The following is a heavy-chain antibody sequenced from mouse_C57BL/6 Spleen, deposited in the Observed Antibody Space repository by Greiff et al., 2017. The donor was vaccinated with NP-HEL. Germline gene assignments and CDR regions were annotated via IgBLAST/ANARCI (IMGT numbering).Heavy chain of an antibody. Sequence: VKLQQSGAELARPGASVKLSCKASGYTFTSYGISWVKQRTGQGLEWIGEIYPRSGNTYYNEKFKGKATLTADKSSSTAYMELRSLTSEDSAVYFCARDYYSNLYAMDYWGQGTSVTVSS. CDR3: ARDYYSNLYAMDY. CDR1: GYTFTSYG. V-gene: IGHV1-81*01. D-gene: IGHD2-5*01. J-gene: IGHJ4*01. CDR2: IYPRSGNT.